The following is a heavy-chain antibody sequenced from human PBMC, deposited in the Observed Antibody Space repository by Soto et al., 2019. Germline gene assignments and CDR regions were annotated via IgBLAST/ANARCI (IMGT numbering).Heavy chain of an antibody. Sequence: SDTLSLTCTVSGGSISSGGYYWSWIRQHPGKGLEWIGYIYYSGSTYYNPSLKSRVTISVDTSKNQFSLKLSSVTAADTAVYYCARRRFTFGGVIPPDYWGQGTLVTVSS. V-gene: IGHV4-31*03. CDR1: GGSISSGGYY. CDR3: ARRRFTFGGVIPPDY. J-gene: IGHJ4*02. CDR2: IYYSGST. D-gene: IGHD3-16*02.